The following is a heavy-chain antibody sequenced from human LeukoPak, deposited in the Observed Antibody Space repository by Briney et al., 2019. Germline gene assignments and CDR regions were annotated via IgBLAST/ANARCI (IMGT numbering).Heavy chain of an antibody. J-gene: IGHJ4*02. V-gene: IGHV4-31*03. CDR1: GGSISSGGYY. CDR2: IYYSGST. Sequence: PSETLSLTCTVSGGSISSGGYYWSWIRQHPGKGLEWIGYIYYSGSTYYNPSLKSRVTISVDTSENQFSLKLSSVTAADTAVYYCARRIAAAGTFDYWGQGTLVTVSS. CDR3: ARRIAAAGTFDY. D-gene: IGHD6-13*01.